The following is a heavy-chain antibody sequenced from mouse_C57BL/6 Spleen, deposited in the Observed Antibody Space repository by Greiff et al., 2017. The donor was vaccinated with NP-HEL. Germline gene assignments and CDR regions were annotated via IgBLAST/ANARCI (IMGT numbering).Heavy chain of an antibody. J-gene: IGHJ1*03. Sequence: VQLQQPGAELVKPGASVKMSCKASGYTFTSYWITWVKQRPGQGLEWIGDIYPGSGSTNYNEKFKSKATLTVDTSSSTAYMQLSSLTSEDSAVYYCASPYGSSPYWYFDVWGTGTTVTVSS. CDR1: GYTFTSYW. CDR3: ASPYGSSPYWYFDV. V-gene: IGHV1-55*01. D-gene: IGHD1-1*01. CDR2: IYPGSGST.